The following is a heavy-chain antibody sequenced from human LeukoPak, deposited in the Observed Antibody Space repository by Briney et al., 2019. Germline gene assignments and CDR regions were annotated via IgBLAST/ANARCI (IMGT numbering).Heavy chain of an antibody. CDR3: ALRFSEALAFDY. D-gene: IGHD6-6*01. CDR1: GGSISSYYWT. Sequence: TLSLTCTVSGGSISSYYWTWTRQPPGKALEWLALVYWTDEKHYNPSLNNRLTITKDTSKNQVVLTMTNMDPMDTATFYCALRFSEALAFDYWGQGTLVTVSS. V-gene: IGHV2-5*01. CDR2: VYWTDEK. J-gene: IGHJ4*02.